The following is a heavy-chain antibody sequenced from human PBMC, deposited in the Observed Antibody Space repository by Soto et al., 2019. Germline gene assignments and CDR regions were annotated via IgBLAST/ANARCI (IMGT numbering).Heavy chain of an antibody. Sequence: SETLSLSCTVSGGSISSSDYYWSWIRQPPGKGLECIGYVYYSGSSNYNPSLKSRATISVATSKNKISLRLKSVTAADTALYHCARAETSGIHYFDYWGQGSLVTVSS. CDR1: GGSISSSDYY. CDR2: VYYSGSS. D-gene: IGHD6-13*01. J-gene: IGHJ4*02. V-gene: IGHV4-30-4*02. CDR3: ARAETSGIHYFDY.